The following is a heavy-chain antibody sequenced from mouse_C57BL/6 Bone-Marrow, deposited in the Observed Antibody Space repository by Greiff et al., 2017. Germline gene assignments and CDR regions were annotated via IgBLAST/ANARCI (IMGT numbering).Heavy chain of an antibody. Sequence: QVQLQQSGAELVKPGASVKISCKASGYAFSSYWMNWVKQRPGKGLEWIGQIDPGDGDTNYNGKFKGKATLTSDKSSSTAYMQLSSLTSEDSAVYFCARLRYYAMDYWGQGTSVTVSS. CDR3: ARLRYYAMDY. J-gene: IGHJ4*01. D-gene: IGHD1-1*01. CDR1: GYAFSSYW. V-gene: IGHV1-80*01. CDR2: IDPGDGDT.